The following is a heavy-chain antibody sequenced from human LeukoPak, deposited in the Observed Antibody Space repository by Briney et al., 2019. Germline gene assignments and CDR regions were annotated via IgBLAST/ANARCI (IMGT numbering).Heavy chain of an antibody. CDR3: ARADWRSGEDFDY. V-gene: IGHV1-2*02. Sequence: VASVKVSCKASGYTFTGYYMHWVRQAPGQGLEWMGWINPNSGGTNYAQKFQGRVIMTRDTSISTAYMEPSRLRSDDTAVYYCARADWRSGEDFDYWGQGTLVTVSS. CDR2: INPNSGGT. J-gene: IGHJ4*02. CDR1: GYTFTGYY. D-gene: IGHD6-19*01.